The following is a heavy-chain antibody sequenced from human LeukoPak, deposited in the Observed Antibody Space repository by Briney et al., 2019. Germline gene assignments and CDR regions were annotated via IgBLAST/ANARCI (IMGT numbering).Heavy chain of an antibody. D-gene: IGHD3-3*01. V-gene: IGHV1-18*01. CDR2: ISAYNGNT. CDR3: ARALHIPDEGIFGVVYYYYMDV. CDR1: GYIFTSYS. Sequence: GASVKVSCKASGYIFTSYSISWVRQAPGQGLEWMGWISAYNGNTNYAQKLQGRVTMTTDTSTSTAYMELRSLRSDDTAVYYCARALHIPDEGIFGVVYYYYMDVWGKGTTVTVSS. J-gene: IGHJ6*03.